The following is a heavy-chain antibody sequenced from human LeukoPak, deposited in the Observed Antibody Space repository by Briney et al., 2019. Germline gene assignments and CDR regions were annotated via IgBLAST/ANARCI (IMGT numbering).Heavy chain of an antibody. CDR3: ARGLYYGSGTYYNKGGVTDY. J-gene: IGHJ4*02. V-gene: IGHV4-38-2*02. CDR1: GYSISSGYY. Sequence: SETLSLTCTVSGYSISSGYYWGWIRQPPGKGLEWIATIYHSGSTYYNPSLKSRVTISVDTSKNQFSLKLSSVTAADTAVYYCARGLYYGSGTYYNKGGVTDYWGQGTLVTVSS. CDR2: IYHSGST. D-gene: IGHD3-10*01.